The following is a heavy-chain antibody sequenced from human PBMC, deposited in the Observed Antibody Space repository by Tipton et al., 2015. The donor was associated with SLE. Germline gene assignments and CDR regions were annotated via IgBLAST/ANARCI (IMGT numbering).Heavy chain of an antibody. D-gene: IGHD2-2*02. Sequence: SLRLSCAASGFIFSTYAMHWVRQAPGKGLEYVSAISSNGGSTYYADSVKGRFTISRDKSKNSLYLQMDSLRAEDSAVYYCARGHCTSISCYTAFDYWGQGTLVTVSS. CDR3: ARGHCTSISCYTAFDY. CDR1: GFIFSTYA. CDR2: ISSNGGST. J-gene: IGHJ4*02. V-gene: IGHV3-64*02.